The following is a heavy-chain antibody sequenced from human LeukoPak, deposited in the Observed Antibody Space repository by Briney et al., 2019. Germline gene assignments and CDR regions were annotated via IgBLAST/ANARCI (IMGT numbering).Heavy chain of an antibody. D-gene: IGHD6-25*01. V-gene: IGHV1-8*01. CDR2: MNPHSGDT. J-gene: IGHJ4*02. CDR1: GYTFTSYD. Sequence: ASVKVSCKASGYTFTSYDIYWVRQASGQRFEWMGWMNPHSGDTGYAQKFQGRVTMTRNTSINTAYMELINLRPEDTAVYYCAKGARSSRYSHFDYWGQGTLVTVSS. CDR3: AKGARSSRYSHFDY.